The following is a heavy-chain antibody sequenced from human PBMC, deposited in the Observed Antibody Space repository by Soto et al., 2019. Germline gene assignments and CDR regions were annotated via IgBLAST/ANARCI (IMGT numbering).Heavy chain of an antibody. CDR2: ISYDGSNK. CDR3: ATEEGSWCDA. CDR1: GFTFSSYG. V-gene: IGHV3-30*03. J-gene: IGHJ5*02. D-gene: IGHD3-10*01. Sequence: QVQLVESGGGVVQPGRSLRLSCAASGFTFSSYGMHWVRQAPGKGLEWVAVISYDGSNKYYADSVKGRFTISRDNSKNALYRENNSRRAGAAAVYSCATEEGSWCDAWGGGGPVIVSS.